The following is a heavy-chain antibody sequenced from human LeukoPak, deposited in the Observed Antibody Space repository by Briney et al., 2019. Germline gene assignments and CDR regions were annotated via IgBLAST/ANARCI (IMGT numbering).Heavy chain of an antibody. CDR3: AKGVKRPLTWYFDY. V-gene: IGHV3-30*18. D-gene: IGHD3-22*01. J-gene: IGHJ4*02. CDR1: GFTFSSYG. CDR2: ISYDGSNK. Sequence: PGGSLRLSCAASGFTFSSYGMHWVRQAPGKGLEWVAVISYDGSNKYYADSVKGRFTISRDNSKNTLYLQMNCLRAEDTAVYYCAKGVKRPLTWYFDYWGQGTLVTVSS.